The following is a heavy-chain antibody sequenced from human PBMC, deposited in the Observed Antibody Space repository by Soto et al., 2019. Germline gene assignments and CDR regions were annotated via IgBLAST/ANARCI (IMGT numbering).Heavy chain of an antibody. CDR2: IIPIFDIT. Sequence: QVQLVQSGTEVKKPGSSVTVSCKASGGPYSTYSIRWVRQAPGQGLEWMGRIIPIFDITNYAQKFQGRVTITADKSTSTVYMNLSSLRSEVTAVYYCARSLLGDYYESDGLDNWGQGTLVTVSS. CDR1: GGPYSTYS. J-gene: IGHJ4*02. V-gene: IGHV1-69*02. D-gene: IGHD3-22*01. CDR3: ARSLLGDYYESDGLDN.